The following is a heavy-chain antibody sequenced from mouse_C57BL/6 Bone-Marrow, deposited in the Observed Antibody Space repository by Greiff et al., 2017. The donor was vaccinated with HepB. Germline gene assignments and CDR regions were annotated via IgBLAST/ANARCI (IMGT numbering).Heavy chain of an antibody. CDR2: IYPGSGNT. CDR3: EPDYYGSLDY. V-gene: IGHV1-84*01. Sequence: VQGVESGPELVKPGASVKISCKASGYTFTDYYINWVKQRPGQGLEWIGWIYPGSGNTKCNEKFKGKATLTVDTSSSTAYMQLSSLTSEDSAVYFCEPDYYGSLDYWGQGTTLTVSS. CDR1: GYTFTDYY. D-gene: IGHD1-1*01. J-gene: IGHJ2*01.